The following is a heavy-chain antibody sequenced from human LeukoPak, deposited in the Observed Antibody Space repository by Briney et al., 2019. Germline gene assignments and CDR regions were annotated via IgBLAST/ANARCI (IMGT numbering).Heavy chain of an antibody. V-gene: IGHV1-2*02. Sequence: ASVKVSCKASGYTFTGYYMHWVRQAPGQGLEWMGWINPNSGGTNYAQKFQGRVTMTRDTSTSTVYMELSSLRSEDTAVYYCARGPLLWFGELLYNYFDYWGQGTLVTVSS. D-gene: IGHD3-10*01. CDR2: INPNSGGT. CDR1: GYTFTGYY. J-gene: IGHJ4*02. CDR3: ARGPLLWFGELLYNYFDY.